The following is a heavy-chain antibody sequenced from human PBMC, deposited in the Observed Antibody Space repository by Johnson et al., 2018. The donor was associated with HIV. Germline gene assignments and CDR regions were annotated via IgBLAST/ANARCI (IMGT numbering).Heavy chain of an antibody. D-gene: IGHD1-7*01. J-gene: IGHJ3*01. CDR3: AKGYNWNYCES. Sequence: VKLVESGGGLVQPGRSLRLSCAASGFTFDDYAMHWVRQAPGKGLEWVSGISWNSGSIGYADSVKGRFTISRDNAKNSLYLQMNSLRAEDTALYYCAKGYNWNYCESWGQGTMVTVSS. V-gene: IGHV3-9*01. CDR2: ISWNSGSI. CDR1: GFTFDDYA.